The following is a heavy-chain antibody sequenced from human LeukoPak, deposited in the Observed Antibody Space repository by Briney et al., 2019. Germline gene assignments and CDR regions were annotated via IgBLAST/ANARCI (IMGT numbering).Heavy chain of an antibody. CDR2: IWYDGSNK. CDR1: GFTFSSYG. D-gene: IGHD3-10*01. Sequence: GGSLRLSCAASGFTFSSYGMHWVRQAPGKGLEWVAVIWYDGSNKYYADSVKGRFTISRDNSKNTLYLQMGSLRAEDMAVYYCARVTGPRGGRPEYWGQGTLVTVSS. V-gene: IGHV3-33*01. J-gene: IGHJ4*02. CDR3: ARVTGPRGGRPEY.